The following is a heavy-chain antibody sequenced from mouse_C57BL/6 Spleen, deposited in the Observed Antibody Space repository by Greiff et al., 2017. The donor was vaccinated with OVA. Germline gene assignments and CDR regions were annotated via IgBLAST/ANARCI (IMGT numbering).Heavy chain of an antibody. CDR3: ARSPYYYGSSFDY. J-gene: IGHJ2*01. Sequence: VQLQQPGAELVRPGSSVKLSCKASGYTFTSYWMHWVKQRPIQGLEWIGNIDPSDSETHYNQKFKDKATLTVDKSSSTAYMQLSSLTSEGSAVYYCARSPYYYGSSFDYWGQGTTLTVSS. D-gene: IGHD1-1*01. CDR2: IDPSDSET. CDR1: GYTFTSYW. V-gene: IGHV1-52*01.